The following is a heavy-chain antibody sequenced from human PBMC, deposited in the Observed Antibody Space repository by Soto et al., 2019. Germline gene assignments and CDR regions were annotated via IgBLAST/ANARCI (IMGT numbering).Heavy chain of an antibody. J-gene: IGHJ4*02. Sequence: GGSLRLSCAASGFTFSSYSMNWVRQAPGKGLEWVSSISSSSSYIYYADSVKGRFTISRDDSKNTLYLQMDSLRVEDTAVYYCARGTIVARQHLDYWGQGTLVTVSS. D-gene: IGHD6-6*01. CDR2: ISSSSSYI. V-gene: IGHV3-21*01. CDR1: GFTFSSYS. CDR3: ARGTIVARQHLDY.